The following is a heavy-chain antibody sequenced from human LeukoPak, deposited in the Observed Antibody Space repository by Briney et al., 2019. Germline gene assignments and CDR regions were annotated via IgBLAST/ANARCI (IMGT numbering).Heavy chain of an antibody. V-gene: IGHV3-30-3*01. Sequence: GGSLRLSCAASGFTFSSYAMHWVRQAPGKGLEWVAVISYDGSNKYYADSVKGRFTISRDNSKNTLCLQMNSLRAEDTAVYYCASRRPFDYWGQGTLVTVSS. J-gene: IGHJ4*02. D-gene: IGHD1-1*01. CDR3: ASRRPFDY. CDR2: ISYDGSNK. CDR1: GFTFSSYA.